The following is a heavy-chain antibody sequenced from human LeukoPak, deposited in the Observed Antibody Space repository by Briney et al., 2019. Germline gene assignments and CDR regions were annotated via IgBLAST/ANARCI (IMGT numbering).Heavy chain of an antibody. V-gene: IGHV4-59*02. D-gene: IGHD2-2*01. J-gene: IGHJ6*02. CDR1: SGSVNSYY. Sequence: SETLSLTCTVSSGSVNSYYWSWIRQPPGKGLEWIGYIYYSGSTNYNPSLKSRVTISVDTSKNQFSLKLSSVTAADTAVYYCARVPAAPWLYMDVWGQGTTVIVFS. CDR2: IYYSGST. CDR3: ARVPAAPWLYMDV.